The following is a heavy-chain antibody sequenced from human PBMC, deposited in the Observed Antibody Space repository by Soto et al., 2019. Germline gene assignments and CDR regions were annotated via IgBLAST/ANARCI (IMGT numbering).Heavy chain of an antibody. J-gene: IGHJ3*02. V-gene: IGHV3-23*01. CDR3: AKDPGITMVRGVTPI. CDR1: GFTFSSYA. D-gene: IGHD3-10*01. CDR2: ISGSDGST. Sequence: EVQLLESGGSLVQPGGSLRLSCAASGFTFSSYAMSWVRQAPGKGLEWVSAISGSDGSTYYADSVKGRFTISRDNSKNTLYLQMNSLRAEDTAVYYCAKDPGITMVRGVTPIWGQGTMVTVSS.